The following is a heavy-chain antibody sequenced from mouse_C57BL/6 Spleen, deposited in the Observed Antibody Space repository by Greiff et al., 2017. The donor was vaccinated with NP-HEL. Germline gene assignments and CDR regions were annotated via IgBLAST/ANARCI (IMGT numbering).Heavy chain of an antibody. CDR1: GYTFTSYW. V-gene: IGHV1-52*01. CDR2: IDPSDSET. CDR3: AREVDSYYAMDY. Sequence: QVQLKQPGAELVRPGSSVKLSCKASGYTFTSYWMHWVKQRPIQGLEWIGNIDPSDSETHYNQKFKDKATWTVDKSSSTAYMQLSSLTSEDSAVYYCAREVDSYYAMDYWGQGTSVTVSS. D-gene: IGHD6-1*01. J-gene: IGHJ4*01.